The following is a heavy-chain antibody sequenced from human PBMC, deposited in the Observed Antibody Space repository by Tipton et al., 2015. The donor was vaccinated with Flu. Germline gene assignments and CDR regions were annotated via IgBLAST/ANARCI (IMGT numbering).Heavy chain of an antibody. CDR3: ARLPIPLSYFDY. CDR1: GYSISSGYY. D-gene: IGHD2-21*01. CDR2: FFHSGST. V-gene: IGHV4-38-2*02. Sequence: TLSLTCSVSGYSISSGYYWGLIRRPPGKGLEWIGNFFHSGSTYYNPSLSSRVTISVDTSNNQFSLKLSSVTAADTAVYYCARLPIPLSYFDYWGKGPLVTV. J-gene: IGHJ4*02.